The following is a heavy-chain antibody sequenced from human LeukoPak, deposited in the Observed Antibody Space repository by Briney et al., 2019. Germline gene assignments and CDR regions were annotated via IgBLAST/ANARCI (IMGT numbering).Heavy chain of an antibody. Sequence: PGGSLRLSCAASEFTFSSYAMHWVRQAPGKGLEWVAVISYDGSNKYYADSVKGRFTPSRDNSKDTLSLQMNNLRVEDTAIYYCAKGPFFYYDASGYNYFDSWGQGTLVTVSS. CDR3: AKGPFFYYDASGYNYFDS. J-gene: IGHJ4*02. D-gene: IGHD3-22*01. V-gene: IGHV3-30*04. CDR2: ISYDGSNK. CDR1: EFTFSSYA.